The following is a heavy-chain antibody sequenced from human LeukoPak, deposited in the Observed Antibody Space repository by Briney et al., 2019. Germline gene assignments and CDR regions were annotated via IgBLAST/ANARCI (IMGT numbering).Heavy chain of an antibody. CDR2: IRYDGSNK. J-gene: IGHJ4*02. CDR3: AKDGKYSSGWHDY. Sequence: PGGSLRLSCAASGFTFSSYGMHWVRQAPGKGLEWVAFIRYDGSNKYYADSVKGRFTISRDNSKNTLYLQMNSLRAEDTAVYYCAKDGKYSSGWHDYWGQGTLVTVSS. D-gene: IGHD6-19*01. V-gene: IGHV3-30*02. CDR1: GFTFSSYG.